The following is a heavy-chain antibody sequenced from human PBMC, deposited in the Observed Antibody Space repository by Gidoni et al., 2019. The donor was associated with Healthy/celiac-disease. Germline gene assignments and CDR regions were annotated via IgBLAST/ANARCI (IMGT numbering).Heavy chain of an antibody. V-gene: IGHV2-26*01. CDR1: GFSLSNARMG. D-gene: IGHD3-9*01. Sequence: QVTLKESGPVLVKPTETLTLTCTVSGFSLSNARMGVSWIRQPPGKALEWLAHIFSNDEKSYSTSLKSRLTISKDTSKSQVVLTMTNMDPVDTATYYCARIVFPGLLRYFGPRPNWFDPWGQGTLVTVSS. CDR2: IFSNDEK. CDR3: ARIVFPGLLRYFGPRPNWFDP. J-gene: IGHJ5*02.